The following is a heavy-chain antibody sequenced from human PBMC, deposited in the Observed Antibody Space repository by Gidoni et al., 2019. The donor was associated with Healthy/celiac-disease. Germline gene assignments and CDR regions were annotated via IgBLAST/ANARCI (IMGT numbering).Heavy chain of an antibody. V-gene: IGHV3-15*01. CDR3: TTDPQTTGYYYYGMDV. CDR2: IKSKTDGGTT. J-gene: IGHJ6*02. Sequence: EVQLVESGGGLVKPGGSLRLSCAASGFTFSNAWMSWVRQAPGKGLAWVGRIKSKTDGGTTDYAAPVKGRFTISRDDSKNTLYLQMNSLKTEDTAVYYCTTDPQTTGYYYYGMDVWGQGTTVTVSS. CDR1: GFTFSNAW. D-gene: IGHD4-17*01.